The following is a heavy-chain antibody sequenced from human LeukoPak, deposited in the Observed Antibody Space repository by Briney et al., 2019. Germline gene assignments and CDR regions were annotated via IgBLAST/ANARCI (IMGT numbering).Heavy chain of an antibody. V-gene: IGHV3-23*01. CDR2: ITPNADRT. D-gene: IGHD3-22*01. CDR1: GFTFGSYG. CDR3: AIVHGYYDGSGYWVQ. J-gene: IGHJ1*01. Sequence: GGSLRLSCAASGFTFGSYGMSWVRQAPGKALEWVSFITPNADRTSYADSVEGRFTISRDNPRNTLYMQMNSLRDEDTAVYYCAIVHGYYDGSGYWVQWGQGTLVTVSS.